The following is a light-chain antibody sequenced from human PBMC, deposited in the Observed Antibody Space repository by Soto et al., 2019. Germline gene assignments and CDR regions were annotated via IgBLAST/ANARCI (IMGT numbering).Light chain of an antibody. V-gene: IGKV3-20*01. J-gene: IGKJ3*01. CDR1: QSVSSSY. CDR2: GAS. Sequence: DIVLTQSPGTLSLSPGDRATLSCRASQSVSSSYLAWYQQQPGQAPRLLIYGASSMATGIPDRFSGSGSGTDFTLTISRLEPEDFAVYYCQQYGSSPPTFGPGTKVDIK. CDR3: QQYGSSPPT.